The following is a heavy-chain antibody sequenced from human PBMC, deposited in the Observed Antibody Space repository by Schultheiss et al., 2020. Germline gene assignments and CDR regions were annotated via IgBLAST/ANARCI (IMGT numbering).Heavy chain of an antibody. CDR1: GSTFTGYY. CDR3: ARGTNGVGYYYMDV. CDR2: INPNSGGT. J-gene: IGHJ6*03. Sequence: ASVKVSFKASGSTFTGYYMHWVRQAPGQGLEWMGWINPNSGGTNYAQKFQGWVTMTRDTSISTAYMELSRLRSDDTAVYYCARGTNGVGYYYMDVWGKGTTVTVSS. V-gene: IGHV1-2*04. D-gene: IGHD2-8*01.